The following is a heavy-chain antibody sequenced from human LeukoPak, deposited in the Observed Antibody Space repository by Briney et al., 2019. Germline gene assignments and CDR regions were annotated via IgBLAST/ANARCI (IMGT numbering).Heavy chain of an antibody. Sequence: ASVKVSCKASGYTFTSYDINWVRQAPGQGLEWMGIINPSGGSTSYAQKFQGRVTMTRDTSTSTVYMELSSLRSEDTAVYYCARERYDFWSTAGPNNWFDPWGQGTLVTVSS. D-gene: IGHD3-3*01. CDR2: INPSGGST. CDR1: GYTFTSYD. CDR3: ARERYDFWSTAGPNNWFDP. J-gene: IGHJ5*02. V-gene: IGHV1-46*01.